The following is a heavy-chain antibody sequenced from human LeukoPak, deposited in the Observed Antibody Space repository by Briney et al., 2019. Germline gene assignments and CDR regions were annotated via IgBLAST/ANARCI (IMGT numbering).Heavy chain of an antibody. D-gene: IGHD2-8*01. CDR3: ARHIGLIGKTDY. CDR2: IYPGDSVT. Sequence: GESLKISCKGSGYNFATYWIAWVRQVPGKGLEWMGIIYPGDSVTRYSLSFQGQVTISADKSINTAYLQWSSLKASDTAMYYCARHIGLIGKTDYWGQGTLVTVSS. CDR1: GYNFATYW. V-gene: IGHV5-51*01. J-gene: IGHJ4*02.